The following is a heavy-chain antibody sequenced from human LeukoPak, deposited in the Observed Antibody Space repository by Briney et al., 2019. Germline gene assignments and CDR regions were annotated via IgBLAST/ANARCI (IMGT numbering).Heavy chain of an antibody. CDR2: ISDIGST. V-gene: IGHV4-59*01. CDR3: ARYPYGGGDRRNAFDI. J-gene: IGHJ3*02. CDR1: GGSISSYY. Sequence: SETLSLTCTVSGGSISSYYWSWIRQPPGKGLEWIAYISDIGSTNYNPSLKSRVTISVDTSKNQFSLKLSSVTAADTAVYYCARYPYGGGDRRNAFDIWGQGTMVTVSS. D-gene: IGHD2-21*01.